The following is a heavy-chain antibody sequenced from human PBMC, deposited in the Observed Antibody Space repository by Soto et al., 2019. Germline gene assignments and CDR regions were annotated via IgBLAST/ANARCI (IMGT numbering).Heavy chain of an antibody. CDR3: ARTAAGTRENWFDP. CDR2: INHLTTT. V-gene: IGHV4-34*01. D-gene: IGHD6-13*01. CDR1: GGSFSSYH. Sequence: SETLSLTCAVYGGSFSSYHWSWIRQTPGKGLEWIGEINHLTTTYYNPSLKSRVTISVDTSKNQFYLKLSSVTAADTAVYYCARTAAGTRENWFDPWGQGTLVTVSS. J-gene: IGHJ5*02.